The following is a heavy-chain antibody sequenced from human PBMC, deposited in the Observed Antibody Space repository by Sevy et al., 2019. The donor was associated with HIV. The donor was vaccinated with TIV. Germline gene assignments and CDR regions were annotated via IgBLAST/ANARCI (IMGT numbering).Heavy chain of an antibody. V-gene: IGHV3-23*01. Sequence: GGSLRLSCAASGLTFSSYAMSWVRQAPGKGLEWVSAISGSGGSTYYADSVKGRFTISRDNSKNTLYLQMNSLRAEDTAVYYCAQVLDEAHIVVVLGYWGQGTLVTVSS. CDR1: GLTFSSYA. CDR3: AQVLDEAHIVVVLGY. J-gene: IGHJ4*02. CDR2: ISGSGGST. D-gene: IGHD2-21*01.